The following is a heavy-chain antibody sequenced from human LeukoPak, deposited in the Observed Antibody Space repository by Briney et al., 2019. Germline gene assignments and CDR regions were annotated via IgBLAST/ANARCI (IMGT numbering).Heavy chain of an antibody. Sequence: SETLSLTCTVSGGSISSYYWSWIRQPPEKGLEWIGYIHFSGSTNYNPSLKSRVSISVATSKNQFSLKLTSVTAADTAVYYCARGTSKFVSYYDYYMDVWGKGTTVTVSS. CDR2: IHFSGST. CDR3: ARGTSKFVSYYDYYMDV. V-gene: IGHV4-59*01. J-gene: IGHJ6*03. CDR1: GGSISSYY. D-gene: IGHD4-11*01.